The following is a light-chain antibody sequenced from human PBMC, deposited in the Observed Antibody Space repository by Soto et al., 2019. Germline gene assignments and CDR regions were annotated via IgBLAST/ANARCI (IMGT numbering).Light chain of an antibody. V-gene: IGKV4-1*01. CDR3: QQANSFPYS. J-gene: IGKJ2*03. CDR1: RSLFFDSNNRNY. Sequence: DIVMTQSPDSLGVSLGERATINCKSSRSLFFDSNNRNYLAWYQHKPGQPPKLLIYWASTREFGVPDRFSGSGSGTNFTLTISSLQPEDFATYYCQQANSFPYSFGQGTKLEIK. CDR2: WAS.